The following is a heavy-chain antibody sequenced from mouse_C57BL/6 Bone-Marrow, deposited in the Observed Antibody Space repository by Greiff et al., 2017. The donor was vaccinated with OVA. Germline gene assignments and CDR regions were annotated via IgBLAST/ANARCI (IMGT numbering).Heavy chain of an antibody. J-gene: IGHJ2*01. Sequence: QVQLKQSGAELVRPGASVKLSCKASGYTFTDYYINWVKQRPGQGLEWIARIYPGSGNTYYNEKFKGKATLTAEKSSSTAYMQLSSLTSEDSAVYFCARAGYYGTLVDYWGQGTTLTVSA. D-gene: IGHD1-1*01. CDR2: IYPGSGNT. CDR3: ARAGYYGTLVDY. CDR1: GYTFTDYY. V-gene: IGHV1-76*01.